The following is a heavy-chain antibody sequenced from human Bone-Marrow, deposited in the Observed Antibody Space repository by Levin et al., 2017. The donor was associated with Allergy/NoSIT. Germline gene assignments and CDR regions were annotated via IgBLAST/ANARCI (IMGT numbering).Heavy chain of an antibody. CDR2: IRSKAYGGTT. Sequence: GESLKISCTASGFTFGDYAMSWVRQAPGKGLEWVGFIRSKAYGGTTEYAASVKGRFTISRDDSKSIAYLQMNSLKTEDTAVYYCTRDRVVPAASDWFDPWGQGTLVTVSS. CDR1: GFTFGDYA. J-gene: IGHJ5*02. D-gene: IGHD2-2*01. CDR3: TRDRVVPAASDWFDP. V-gene: IGHV3-49*04.